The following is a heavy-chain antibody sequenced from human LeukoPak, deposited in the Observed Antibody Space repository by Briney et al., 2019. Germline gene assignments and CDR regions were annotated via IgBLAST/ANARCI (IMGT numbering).Heavy chain of an antibody. CDR2: IYTSGST. CDR1: GGSISSYY. Sequence: SETLSLTCTVSGGSISSYYWSWIRQPAGKGLEWIGRIYTSGSTNYNPSLKSRVTISVDTSKNQFSLKLSSVTAADTAVYYCARALDGYNYYYYYYMDVWGKGTTVTISS. V-gene: IGHV4-4*07. D-gene: IGHD5-24*01. CDR3: ARALDGYNYYYYYYMDV. J-gene: IGHJ6*03.